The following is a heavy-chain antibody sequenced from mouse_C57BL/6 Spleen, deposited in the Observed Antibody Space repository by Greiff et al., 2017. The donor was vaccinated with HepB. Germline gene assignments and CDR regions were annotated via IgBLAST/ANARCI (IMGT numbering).Heavy chain of an antibody. CDR1: GYTFTDYY. Sequence: VQLQQSGAELVRPGASVKLSCKASGYTFTDYYINWVKQRPGQGLEWIARIYPGSGNTYYNEKFKGKATLTAEKSSSTAYMQLSSLTSEDSAVYFCARWTETGWYFDVWGTGTTVTVSS. CDR3: ARWTETGWYFDV. CDR2: IYPGSGNT. V-gene: IGHV1-76*01. J-gene: IGHJ1*03.